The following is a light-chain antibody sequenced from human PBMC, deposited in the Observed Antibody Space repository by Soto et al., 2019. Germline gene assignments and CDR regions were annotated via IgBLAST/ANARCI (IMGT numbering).Light chain of an antibody. CDR2: GAS. CDR3: QQYCSSPLT. Sequence: EIVLTQSPGTLSLSPGERATLSCRASQSVSSSYLAWYKQKPGQAPRLHIYGASSRATGIPDRFSCSGSGTDLTLTISRLEPEDFEVYYCQQYCSSPLTFGGGTKVEIK. J-gene: IGKJ4*01. V-gene: IGKV3-20*01. CDR1: QSVSSSY.